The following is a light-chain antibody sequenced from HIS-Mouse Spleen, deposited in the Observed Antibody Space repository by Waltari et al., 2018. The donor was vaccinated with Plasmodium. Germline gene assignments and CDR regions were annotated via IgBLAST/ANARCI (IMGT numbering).Light chain of an antibody. CDR1: ALPKQY. CDR3: QSADSSGTPNWV. V-gene: IGLV3-25*03. J-gene: IGLJ3*02. CDR2: KDS. Sequence: SYELTQPPSVSVSPGQTARITCSGDALPKQYAYWYQQKPGQAPVLVIYKDSGRPSWIPERFSGSSSGTTVTLTISGVQAEDEADYYCQSADSSGTPNWVFGGGTKLTVL.